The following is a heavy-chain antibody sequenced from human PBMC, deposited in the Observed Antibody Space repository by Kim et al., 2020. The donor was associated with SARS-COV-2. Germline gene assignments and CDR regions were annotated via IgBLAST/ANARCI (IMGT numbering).Heavy chain of an antibody. D-gene: IGHD3-10*01. Sequence: NYNPSLKSRVTISVDTSKNQFSLKLSSVTAADTAVYYCTRGDGSGRGFDYWGQGTLVTVSS. J-gene: IGHJ4*02. CDR3: TRGDGSGRGFDY. V-gene: IGHV4-34*01.